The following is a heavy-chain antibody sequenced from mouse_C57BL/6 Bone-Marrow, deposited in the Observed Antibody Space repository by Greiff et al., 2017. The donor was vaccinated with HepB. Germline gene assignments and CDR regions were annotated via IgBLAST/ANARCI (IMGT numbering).Heavy chain of an antibody. CDR2: ISNLAYSI. CDR1: GFTFSDYG. V-gene: IGHV5-15*04. D-gene: IGHD4-1*01. J-gene: IGHJ4*01. CDR3: ATQTGTDAMDY. Sequence: EVMLVESGGGLVQPGGSLKLSCAASGFTFSDYGMAWVRQAPRKGPEWVAFISNLAYSIYYADTVTGRFTISRENAKNTLYLEMSSLRSEDTAMYYCATQTGTDAMDYWGQGTSVTVSS.